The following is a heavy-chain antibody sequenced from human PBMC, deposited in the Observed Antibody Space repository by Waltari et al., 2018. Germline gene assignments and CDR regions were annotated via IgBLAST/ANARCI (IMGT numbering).Heavy chain of an antibody. V-gene: IGHV4-4*02. CDR2: SHHSGRT. CDR1: GASLSSNYW. D-gene: IGHD2-15*01. J-gene: IGHJ4*02. Sequence: QVQLQESGPGLVKPSGTLSLTCAVSGASLSSNYWWSWVRQSPGKGREWIGQSHHSGRTYSTPSLKSRITISVDKSKNQFSLNLSSVNDADTAVYYCAADRGNGLYFDYWGQGTLVTVSS. CDR3: AADRGNGLYFDY.